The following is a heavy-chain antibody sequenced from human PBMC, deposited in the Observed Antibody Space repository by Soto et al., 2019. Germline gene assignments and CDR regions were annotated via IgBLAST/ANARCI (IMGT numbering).Heavy chain of an antibody. J-gene: IGHJ4*02. V-gene: IGHV4-34*01. Sequence: SETLSLTCAVYGGSFSGYYWSWIRQPPGKGLEWIGEINHSGSTNYNPSLKSRVTISVDTSKNQFSLKLSSVTAADTAVYYCARGPLVVPAAMRGPRNLFRYWGQGTLVTVSS. CDR2: INHSGST. D-gene: IGHD2-2*01. CDR3: ARGPLVVPAAMRGPRNLFRY. CDR1: GGSFSGYY.